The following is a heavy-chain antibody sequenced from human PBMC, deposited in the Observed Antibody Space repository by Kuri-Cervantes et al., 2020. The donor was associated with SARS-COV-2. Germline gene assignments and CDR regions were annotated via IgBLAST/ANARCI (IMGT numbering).Heavy chain of an antibody. CDR2: ISDSGST. CDR1: GGSLSGYY. CDR3: ASSGAAAGLDWFDP. D-gene: IGHD6-13*01. Sequence: SETLSLTCAVYGGSLSGYYWTWIRQPPGKGLEWIGEISDSGSTNYNPSLKSRVTISVDTSKNQFSLKLSSVTAADTAVYYCASSGAAAGLDWFDPWGQGTLVTVSS. J-gene: IGHJ5*02. V-gene: IGHV4-34*01.